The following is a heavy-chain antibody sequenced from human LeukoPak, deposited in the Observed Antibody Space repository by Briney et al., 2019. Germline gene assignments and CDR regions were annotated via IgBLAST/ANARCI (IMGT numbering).Heavy chain of an antibody. Sequence: GESLKISCKGSGYSFTSYWIGWVRQMPGKGLEWMGIIYPGVSDTRYSPSFQGQVTISADKSISTAYLQWSSLKASDTAMYYCARPLLPYSYGYGYWGQGTLVTVSS. J-gene: IGHJ4*02. CDR1: GYSFTSYW. CDR3: ARPLLPYSYGYGY. V-gene: IGHV5-51*01. CDR2: IYPGVSDT. D-gene: IGHD5-18*01.